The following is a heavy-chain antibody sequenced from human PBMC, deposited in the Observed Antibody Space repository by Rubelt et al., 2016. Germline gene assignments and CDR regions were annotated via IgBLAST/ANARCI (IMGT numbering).Heavy chain of an antibody. CDR2: ISFSGGSI. J-gene: IGHJ6*02. V-gene: IGHV3-23*01. Sequence: VSTISFSGGSIYYADSVKGRFSVSRDNSENTLFLQMNSLRGGDTAVYYCAKLKIYYYYGMDVWGQGTTVTVSS. CDR3: AKLKIYYYYGMDV.